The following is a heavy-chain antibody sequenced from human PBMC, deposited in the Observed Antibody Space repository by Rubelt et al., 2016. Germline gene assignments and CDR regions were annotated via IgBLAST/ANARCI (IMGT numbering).Heavy chain of an antibody. Sequence: WVRQAPGQGLEWMGRIIPILGIANYAQKFQGRVTITADKSTSTAYMELSSLRSEDTAVYYCAREEYYDFWSGTNWFDPWGQGTLVTVSS. CDR2: IIPILGIA. J-gene: IGHJ5*02. V-gene: IGHV1-69*04. CDR3: AREEYYDFWSGTNWFDP. D-gene: IGHD3-3*01.